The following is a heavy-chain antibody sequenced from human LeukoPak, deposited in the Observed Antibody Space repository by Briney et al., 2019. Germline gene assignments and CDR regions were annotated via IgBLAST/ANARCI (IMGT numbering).Heavy chain of an antibody. V-gene: IGHV3-21*01. J-gene: IGHJ4*02. Sequence: KTGGSLRLSCAASGFTFSSYSMNWVRQAPGKGLEWVSSISSSSSYIYYADSVKRRFTISRDNAKNSLYLQMNSLRAEDTAVYYCARPSLLWFVDYWGQGTLVTVSS. CDR3: ARPSLLWFVDY. CDR2: ISSSSSYI. CDR1: GFTFSSYS. D-gene: IGHD3-10*01.